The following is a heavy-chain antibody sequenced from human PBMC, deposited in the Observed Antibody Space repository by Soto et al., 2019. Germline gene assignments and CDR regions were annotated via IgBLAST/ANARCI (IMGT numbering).Heavy chain of an antibody. CDR1: GFSLSTSGVG. CDR3: AHTEVLRFLEWGSPQFDY. CDR2: IYWDDDK. Sequence: VSGPTLVNPTQTLTLTCTFSGFSLSTSGVGVGWIRQPPGKALEWLALIYWDDDKRYSPSLKSRLTITKDTSKNQVVLTMTNMDPVDTATYYCAHTEVLRFLEWGSPQFDYWGQGTLVTVS. J-gene: IGHJ4*02. D-gene: IGHD3-3*01. V-gene: IGHV2-5*02.